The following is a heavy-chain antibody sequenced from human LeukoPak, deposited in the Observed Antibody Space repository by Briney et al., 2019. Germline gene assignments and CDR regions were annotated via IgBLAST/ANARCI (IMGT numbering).Heavy chain of an antibody. J-gene: IGHJ4*02. V-gene: IGHV3-53*01. CDR1: GFTVSNNY. CDR3: ARDRVNWNDVGGLFDY. Sequence: GGSLRLSCAASGFTVSNNYMSWVRQAPGKGLEWVSVIYSGGNTYYADSVKGRFTISRDNSKNTLYLQMNSLGAEDTAVYYCARDRVNWNDVGGLFDYWGQGTLVTVSS. CDR2: IYSGGNT. D-gene: IGHD1-1*01.